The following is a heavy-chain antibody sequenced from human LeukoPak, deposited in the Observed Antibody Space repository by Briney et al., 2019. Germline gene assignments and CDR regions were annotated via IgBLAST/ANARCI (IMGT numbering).Heavy chain of an antibody. Sequence: GGSLRLSCAASGFTFSSYGMHWVRQAPGKGLEWVAVILSDGSKEFYTDSVKGRFTISRDNSKNTLYLQMNSLRAEDTAVYYCAKARPTTPDYWGQGTLVTVSS. J-gene: IGHJ4*02. CDR1: GFTFSSYG. V-gene: IGHV3-30*02. CDR3: AKARPTTPDY. CDR2: ILSDGSKE. D-gene: IGHD1-1*01.